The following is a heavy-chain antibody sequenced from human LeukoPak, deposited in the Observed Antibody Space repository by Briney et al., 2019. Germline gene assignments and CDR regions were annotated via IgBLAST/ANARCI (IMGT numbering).Heavy chain of an antibody. V-gene: IGHV3-7*01. CDR1: GFTFSSYW. CDR2: IKQDGSEK. D-gene: IGHD3-22*01. CDR3: ARASIVVVTPYYFDY. Sequence: GGSLRLSCAASGFTFSSYWMSWVRQAPGKGLEWVANIKQDGSEKYYVDSVKGRFTISRYNAKNSLYLQMNSLRAEDTAVYYCARASIVVVTPYYFDYWGQGTLVTVS. J-gene: IGHJ4*02.